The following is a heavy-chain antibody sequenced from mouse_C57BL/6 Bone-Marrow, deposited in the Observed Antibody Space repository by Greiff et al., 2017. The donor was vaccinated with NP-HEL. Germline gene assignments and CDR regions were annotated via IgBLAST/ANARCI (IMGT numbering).Heavy chain of an antibody. Sequence: DVKLVESGGDLVKPGGSLKLSCAASGFTFSSYGMSWVRQTPDKRLEWVATISSGGSYTYYPDSVKGRFTISRDNAKNTLYLQMSSLKSEDTAMYYCARQGYYGNYVDYAMDYWGQGTSVTASS. CDR3: ARQGYYGNYVDYAMDY. J-gene: IGHJ4*01. CDR2: ISSGGSYT. V-gene: IGHV5-6*02. CDR1: GFTFSSYG. D-gene: IGHD2-1*01.